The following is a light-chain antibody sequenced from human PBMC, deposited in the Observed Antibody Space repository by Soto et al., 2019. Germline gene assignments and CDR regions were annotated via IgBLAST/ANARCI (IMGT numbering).Light chain of an antibody. CDR3: RQRSNWPLT. J-gene: IGKJ4*01. Sequence: EIVLTQSPATLSLSPGERATLSCRASQSVSSYLAWYQQKPGQAPRLLIYDASNRATGIPARFSGSGSGTDFTLTISSLEPEDFAVYYCRQRSNWPLTFGGGTRWISN. CDR2: DAS. CDR1: QSVSSY. V-gene: IGKV3-11*01.